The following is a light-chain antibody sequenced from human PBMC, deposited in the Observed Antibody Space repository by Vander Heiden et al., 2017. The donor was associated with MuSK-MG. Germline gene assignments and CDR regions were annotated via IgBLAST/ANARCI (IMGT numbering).Light chain of an antibody. CDR3: QSADSFALL. CDR2: KDT. J-gene: IGLJ2*01. Sequence: YELKQPHSVSVSPGQTARITCSGDPWPNQDVDWYQQKPGQAPVMVIYKDTQRPSGFPERFSGSTSGTTVTFTISGVQAEDEADYYCQSADSFALLFGGGTKLTVL. CDR1: PWPNQD. V-gene: IGLV3-25*03.